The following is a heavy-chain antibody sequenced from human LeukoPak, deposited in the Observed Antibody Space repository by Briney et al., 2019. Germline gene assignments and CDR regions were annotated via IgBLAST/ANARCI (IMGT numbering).Heavy chain of an antibody. CDR3: ARRVTRLRGFDY. J-gene: IGHJ4*02. V-gene: IGHV4-59*12. D-gene: IGHD3-10*01. CDR1: GGSISSYY. Sequence: SETLSLTCTVSGGSISSYYWSWIRQPPGKGLEWIGYIYYSGSTNYNPSLKSRVTISVDTSKNQFSLKLSSVTAADTAVYYCARRVTRLRGFDYWGQGTLVTVSS. CDR2: IYYSGST.